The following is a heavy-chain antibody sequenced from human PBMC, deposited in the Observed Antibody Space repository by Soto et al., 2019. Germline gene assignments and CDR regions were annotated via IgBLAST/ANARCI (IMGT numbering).Heavy chain of an antibody. D-gene: IGHD6-19*01. V-gene: IGHV1-2*04. J-gene: IGHJ6*02. CDR1: GYTFTGYY. CDR2: INPNSGGT. CDR3: ARDLHLSPIAVAGILPYYYYGMDV. Sequence: ASVKVSCKASGYTFTGYYMHWVRQAPGQGLEWMGWINPNSGGTNYAQKFQGWVTMTRDTSISTAYMELSRLRSDDTAVYYCARDLHLSPIAVAGILPYYYYGMDVWGQGTTVTVSS.